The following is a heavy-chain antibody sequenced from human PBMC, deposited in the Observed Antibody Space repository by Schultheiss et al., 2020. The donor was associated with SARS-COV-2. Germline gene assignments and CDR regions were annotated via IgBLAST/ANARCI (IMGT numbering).Heavy chain of an antibody. Sequence: SETLSLTCAVSGGSISSSNWWSWVRQPPGKGLEWIGEIYHSGSTNYNPSLKSRVTISVDKSKNQFSLKLSSVTAADTAVYYCARGGLYYYDSSGYRNFDYWGQGTLVTVSS. CDR3: ARGGLYYYDSSGYRNFDY. CDR1: GGSISSSNW. CDR2: IYHSGST. D-gene: IGHD3-22*01. V-gene: IGHV4-4*02. J-gene: IGHJ4*02.